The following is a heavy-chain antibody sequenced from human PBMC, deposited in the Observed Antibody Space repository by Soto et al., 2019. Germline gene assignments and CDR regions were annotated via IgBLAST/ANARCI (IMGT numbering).Heavy chain of an antibody. V-gene: IGHV3-30-3*01. CDR1: GFTFSKYA. Sequence: GGSLRLSCAASGFTFSKYAMHWVRQSRGTGLEWVAVISNDGSNPYYADSVKGRFTISRDNSKNTLYLQMNSLREEDTAVYYCARTGYDRSGYFVEYYFDYWGQGTLVTVSS. J-gene: IGHJ4*02. D-gene: IGHD3-22*01. CDR3: ARTGYDRSGYFVEYYFDY. CDR2: ISNDGSNP.